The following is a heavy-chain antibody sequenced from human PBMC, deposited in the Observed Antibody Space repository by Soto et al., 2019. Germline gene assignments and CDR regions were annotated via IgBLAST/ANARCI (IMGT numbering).Heavy chain of an antibody. CDR1: GFTFSDYY. Sequence: ASVKVSCKASGFTFSDYYMHWVRGAPGRGLEWMGWLNPKSGGTTYAQKFQGRLTLSRDTSINTAYMELSRLSIDDTALYYCARERYQVLSDGMDVWGQGTTVTVSS. D-gene: IGHD2-2*01. J-gene: IGHJ6*02. V-gene: IGHV1-2*02. CDR3: ARERYQVLSDGMDV. CDR2: LNPKSGGT.